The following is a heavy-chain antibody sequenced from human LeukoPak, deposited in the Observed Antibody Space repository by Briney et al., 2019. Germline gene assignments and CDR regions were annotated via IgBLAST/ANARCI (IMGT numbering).Heavy chain of an antibody. J-gene: IGHJ3*02. Sequence: GASVKVSCXASGGTFSNYAISWVRQARGQGLEWMARIIPIFGTANYAQKFQGRVTITTDESTSTAYMELSSLRSEDTAVYYCARLYCGGDCYLWGAFDIWGQGTMVTVSS. CDR1: GGTFSNYA. D-gene: IGHD2-21*02. CDR2: IIPIFGTA. CDR3: ARLYCGGDCYLWGAFDI. V-gene: IGHV1-69*05.